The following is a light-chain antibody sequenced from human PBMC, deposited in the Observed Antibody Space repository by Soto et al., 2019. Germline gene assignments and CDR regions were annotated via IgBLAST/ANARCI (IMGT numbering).Light chain of an antibody. CDR2: EVS. V-gene: IGLV2-23*02. CDR1: SSDVGSYNL. CDR3: CSYAGSYV. Sequence: QSVLTQPASVSGSPGQSITISCTGTSSDVGSYNLVSWYQQHPGKAPKLMIYEVSKRPSGVSNRFSGSKSGNTASLTISGLQAEDDADYYRCSYAGSYVFGTGPKVTVL. J-gene: IGLJ1*01.